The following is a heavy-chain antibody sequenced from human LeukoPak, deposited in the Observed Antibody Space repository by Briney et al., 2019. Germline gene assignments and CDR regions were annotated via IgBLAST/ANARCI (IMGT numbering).Heavy chain of an antibody. CDR1: GFTFSSYW. J-gene: IGHJ3*02. CDR2: IKQDGSEK. D-gene: IGHD3-9*01. V-gene: IGHV3-7*05. Sequence: GGSLRLSCAASGFTFSSYWMSWVRQAPGKGLEWVANIKQDGSEKYYVDSVKGRLTISRDNAKNSLYLQMNSLRAEDTAVYYCAREERDYDILTGYYPDDAFDIWGQGTMVTVSS. CDR3: AREERDYDILTGYYPDDAFDI.